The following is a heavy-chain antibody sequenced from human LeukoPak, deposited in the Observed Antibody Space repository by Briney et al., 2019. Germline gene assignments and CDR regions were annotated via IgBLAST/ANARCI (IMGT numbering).Heavy chain of an antibody. V-gene: IGHV4-30-2*01. CDR3: ARVYYDFPWFDP. Sequence: SETLSLTCAVSGVSISSGGYSWSWIRQPPGKGLEWIGYIYHSGSTYYNPSLKSRVTISVDRSKNHFSLKLSSVTAADTAVYYCARVYYDFPWFDPWGQGTLVTVSS. J-gene: IGHJ5*02. CDR1: GVSISSGGYS. D-gene: IGHD3-3*01. CDR2: IYHSGST.